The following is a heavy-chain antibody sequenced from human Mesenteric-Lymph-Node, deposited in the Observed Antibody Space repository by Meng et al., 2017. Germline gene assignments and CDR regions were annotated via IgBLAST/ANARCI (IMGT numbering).Heavy chain of an antibody. CDR1: GGSISSGDYY. V-gene: IGHV4-30-4*01. CDR2: IYYSGST. Sequence: QLQESGPRLRTLSATLSLTRTFSGGSISSGDYYWSWIRQPPGKGLEWIGYIYYSGSTYYNPSLKSRVTISVDTSKNQFSLKLSSVTAADTAVYYCARVGWRQWSFDLWGRGTLVTVSS. J-gene: IGHJ2*01. D-gene: IGHD5-18*01. CDR3: ARVGWRQWSFDL.